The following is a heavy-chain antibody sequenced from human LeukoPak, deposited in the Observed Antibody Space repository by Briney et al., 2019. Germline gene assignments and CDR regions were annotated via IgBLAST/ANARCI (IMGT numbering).Heavy chain of an antibody. D-gene: IGHD2-2*01. V-gene: IGHV1-18*01. CDR1: GYIFTSYG. Sequence: ASVKGCCKASGYIFTSYGISWVRQGPGQGLEWVGWISAYNGNTKFAPNLQDRVTMTTDTSTATAYMELRSLRLNDTAVYFCARARPGAYCGTTSCFSDYWGQGTLVTVSS. J-gene: IGHJ4*02. CDR3: ARARPGAYCGTTSCFSDY. CDR2: ISAYNGNT.